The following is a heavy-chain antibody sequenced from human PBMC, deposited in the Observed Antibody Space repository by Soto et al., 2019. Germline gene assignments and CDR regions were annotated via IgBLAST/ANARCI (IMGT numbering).Heavy chain of an antibody. Sequence: ASVKVSCKASGYTFTSYGISWVRQAPGQGLEWMGWISAYNGNTNYAQKLQGRVTMTTDTSTSTAYMELRSLRSDDTAVYYCARDAPSLYDILTGSSDYWGQGTLVTASS. CDR2: ISAYNGNT. CDR1: GYTFTSYG. D-gene: IGHD3-9*01. V-gene: IGHV1-18*01. CDR3: ARDAPSLYDILTGSSDY. J-gene: IGHJ4*02.